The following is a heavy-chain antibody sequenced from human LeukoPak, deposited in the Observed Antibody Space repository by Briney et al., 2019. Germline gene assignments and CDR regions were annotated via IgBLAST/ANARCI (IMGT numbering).Heavy chain of an antibody. J-gene: IGHJ4*02. D-gene: IGHD3-16*02. CDR3: AKGLGGVIVKDFDY. CDR1: GFTSFDFP. CDR2: ISWNSGSI. Sequence: GGSLRLSCEASGFTSFDFPMNWVRQAPGKGLEWVSGISWNSGSIGYADSVKGRFTISRDNAKNSLYLQMNSLRAEDTALYYCAKGLGGVIVKDFDYWGQGTLVTVSS. V-gene: IGHV3-9*02.